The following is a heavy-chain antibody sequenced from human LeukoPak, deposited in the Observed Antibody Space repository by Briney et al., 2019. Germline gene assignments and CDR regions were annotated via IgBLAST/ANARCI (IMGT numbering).Heavy chain of an antibody. CDR2: ISSSGSTI. CDR1: GFTFSSYA. Sequence: GGSLRLSCAASGFTFSSYAMSWVRQAPGKGLEWVSYISSSGSTIYYADSVKGRFTISRDNAKNSLYLQMNSLRAEDTAVYYCARTMFPHFDYWGQGTLVTVSS. CDR3: ARTMFPHFDY. V-gene: IGHV3-48*04. J-gene: IGHJ4*02. D-gene: IGHD3-10*02.